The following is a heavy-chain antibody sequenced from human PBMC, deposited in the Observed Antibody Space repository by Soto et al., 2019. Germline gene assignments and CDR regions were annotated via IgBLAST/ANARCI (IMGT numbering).Heavy chain of an antibody. CDR1: GFTFSSYA. V-gene: IGHV3-23*01. Sequence: GGSLRLSCAASGFTFSSYAMSWVRQAPGKGLEWVSAISGSGGSTYYADSVKGRFTISRDNSKNTLYLQMNSLRAEDTAVYYCAKAKNYYDSSGYYEVAFDIWGQGTMVTVSS. CDR3: AKAKNYYDSSGYYEVAFDI. D-gene: IGHD3-22*01. J-gene: IGHJ3*02. CDR2: ISGSGGST.